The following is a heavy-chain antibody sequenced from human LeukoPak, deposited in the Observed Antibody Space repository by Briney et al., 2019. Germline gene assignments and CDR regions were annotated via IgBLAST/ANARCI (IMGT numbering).Heavy chain of an antibody. CDR3: ARGPIAAAGTGGDY. J-gene: IGHJ4*02. Sequence: ASVKVSCKASGGTFSSYAISWVRRAPGQGLEWRGGIIPIFGTANYAQKFQGRVTITADESTSTAYMELSSLRSEDTAVYYCARGPIAAAGTGGDYWGQGTLVTVSS. CDR2: IIPIFGTA. CDR1: GGTFSSYA. V-gene: IGHV1-69*13. D-gene: IGHD6-13*01.